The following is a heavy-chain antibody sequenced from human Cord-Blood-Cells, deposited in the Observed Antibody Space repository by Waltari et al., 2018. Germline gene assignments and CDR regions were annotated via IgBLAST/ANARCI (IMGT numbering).Heavy chain of an antibody. J-gene: IGHJ4*02. D-gene: IGHD3-3*01. CDR2: INHSGST. V-gene: IGHV4-34*01. CDR1: GGSFSGYY. Sequence: VQLQQWGAGLLKPSETLSLTCAAYGGSFSGYYWSLIRRPPGKGLEWIGEINHSGSTNYNPALKSRVTTSVDTSKNQVALKVSSVTAADPAVYYCARGSFGVVGYWGQGTLVTVSS. CDR3: ARGSFGVVGY.